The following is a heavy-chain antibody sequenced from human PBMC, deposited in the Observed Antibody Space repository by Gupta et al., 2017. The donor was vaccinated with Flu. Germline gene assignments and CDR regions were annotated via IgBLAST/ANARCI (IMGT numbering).Heavy chain of an antibody. CDR3: ASRVDTAMVTYYYYGMDV. CDR2: ISSSGSTI. CDR1: SSDYY. V-gene: IGHV3-11*01. D-gene: IGHD5-18*01. J-gene: IGHJ6*02. Sequence: SSDYYMSWIRQAPGKGLEWVSYISSSGSTIYYADSVKGRFTISRDNAKNSLYLQMNSLRAEDTAVYYCASRVDTAMVTYYYYGMDVWGQGTTVTVSS.